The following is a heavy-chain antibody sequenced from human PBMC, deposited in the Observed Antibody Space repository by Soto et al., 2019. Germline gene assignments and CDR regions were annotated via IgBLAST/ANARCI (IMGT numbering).Heavy chain of an antibody. V-gene: IGHV2-5*02. CDR3: APAGDYDLLTFDH. CDR2: IYWDDDK. D-gene: IGHD4-17*01. Sequence: QITLKESGPTLVRPAQTLTLTCGFSGFSLSSYGMGVAWIRQPPGKALEWLALIYWDDDKRYSPSLKDRLANSKDTSSNQVVLTITNMDPGDTATYFCAPAGDYDLLTFDHWGPGTLVTVSS. J-gene: IGHJ4*02. CDR1: GFSLSSYGMG.